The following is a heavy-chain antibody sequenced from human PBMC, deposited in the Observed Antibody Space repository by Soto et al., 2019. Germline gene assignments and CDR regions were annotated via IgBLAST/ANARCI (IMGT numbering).Heavy chain of an antibody. D-gene: IGHD2-2*01. CDR3: ARDSAYCRSTSCYLSYYYYMDV. J-gene: IGHJ6*03. CDR2: IKQDGSEK. CDR1: GFTFSNHW. V-gene: IGHV3-7*01. Sequence: EVQVVESGGGLVQPGGSLRLSCAASGFTFSNHWMTWVRQAPGKRLEWVANIKQDGSEKYYVDSVKGRFTLSRDNAKNSLYLQMNSPRAEDTAVYYCARDSAYCRSTSCYLSYYYYMDVWGKGTTVTVSS.